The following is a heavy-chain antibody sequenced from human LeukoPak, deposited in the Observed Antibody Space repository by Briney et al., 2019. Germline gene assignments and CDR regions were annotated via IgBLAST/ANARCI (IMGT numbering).Heavy chain of an antibody. CDR3: AKAPHSDNWSPNF. D-gene: IGHD1-1*01. J-gene: IGHJ4*02. CDR1: GFTFSNFA. CDR2: ISESGATR. V-gene: IGHV3-23*01. Sequence: GGSLRLSCAASGFTFSNFAISWVRQAPGKGLEWVSVISESGATRNYADSVKGRFTISRDNSKNTLYLQMNSLRAGDTAVYYCAKAPHSDNWSPNFWGQGNLVTVSS.